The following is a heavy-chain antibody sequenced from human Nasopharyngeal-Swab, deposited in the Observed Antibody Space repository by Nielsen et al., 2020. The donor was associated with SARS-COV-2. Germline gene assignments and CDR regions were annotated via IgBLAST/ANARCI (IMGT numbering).Heavy chain of an antibody. J-gene: IGHJ2*01. V-gene: IGHV4-31*03. CDR2: IYYSGIS. CDR1: GGSISSGGYY. CDR3: ARVRRGLTNWYFDL. Sequence: SCTVSGGSISSGGYYWTWIRQHPGKGLEWIGYIYYSGISYYNPSLQSRVTISVDTSKNQFSLKLSSVTAADTAVYYCARVRRGLTNWYFDLWGRGTLVTVSS. D-gene: IGHD1/OR15-1a*01.